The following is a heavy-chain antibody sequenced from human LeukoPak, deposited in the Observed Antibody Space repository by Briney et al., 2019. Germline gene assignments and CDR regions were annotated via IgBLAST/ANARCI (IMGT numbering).Heavy chain of an antibody. CDR2: IYASGNT. Sequence: SETLSLTCTVSGGSISDYYWSWIRQPAGKGLEWIGRIYASGNTNYNPSLKSRVTMSLDTSKNQFSLELNSVTAADTAVYYCARGPYSQYYYYHYMDVWGKGTTVTVSS. CDR1: GGSISDYY. CDR3: ARGPYSQYYYYHYMDV. D-gene: IGHD6-13*01. V-gene: IGHV4-4*07. J-gene: IGHJ6*03.